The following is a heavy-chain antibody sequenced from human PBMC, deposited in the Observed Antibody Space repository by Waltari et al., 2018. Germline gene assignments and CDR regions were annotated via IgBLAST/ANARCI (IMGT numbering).Heavy chain of an antibody. D-gene: IGHD6-13*01. Sequence: QLQLQESGPGLVKPSETLSLTFAVSGGSISSNNYYWDWIRQPPGKGLEWLGSIYYSGSTYYNPSLKSRVTLSVDTSKNHFSLKLGSVTAADTSLYYCARHSAYAGTGYYYGMDVWGQGTTVTVSS. CDR3: ARHSAYAGTGYYYGMDV. V-gene: IGHV4-39*01. J-gene: IGHJ6*02. CDR1: GGSISSNNYY. CDR2: IYYSGST.